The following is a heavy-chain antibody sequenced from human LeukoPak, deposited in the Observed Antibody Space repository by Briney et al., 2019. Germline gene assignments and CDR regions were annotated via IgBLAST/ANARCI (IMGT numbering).Heavy chain of an antibody. V-gene: IGHV3-48*01. J-gene: IGHJ6*03. D-gene: IGHD2-2*01. CDR1: GFTFSSYS. Sequence: PGGSLRLSCAASGFTFSSYSMNWVRQAPGKELEWVSYISSSSTIYYADSVKGRFTISRDNAKNSLYLQMSSLRAEDTAVYYCAREEARERYCSSTSCYLYYYYYMDVWGKGTTVTVS. CDR2: ISSSSTI. CDR3: AREEARERYCSSTSCYLYYYYYMDV.